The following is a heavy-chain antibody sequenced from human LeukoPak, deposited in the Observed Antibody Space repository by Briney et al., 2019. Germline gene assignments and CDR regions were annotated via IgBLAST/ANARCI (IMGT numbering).Heavy chain of an antibody. CDR2: IIPILGIA. D-gene: IGHD1-26*01. J-gene: IGHJ3*02. Sequence: ASVKVSCKASGGTFSSYAISWVRQAPGQGLERMGRIIPILGIANYAQKFQGRVTITADKSTSTAYMELSSLRSEDTAVYYCARATQSGSYAFDIWGQGTMVTVSS. CDR1: GGTFSSYA. CDR3: ARATQSGSYAFDI. V-gene: IGHV1-69*04.